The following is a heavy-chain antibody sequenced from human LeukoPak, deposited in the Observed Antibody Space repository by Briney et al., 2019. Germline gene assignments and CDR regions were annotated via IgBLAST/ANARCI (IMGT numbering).Heavy chain of an antibody. CDR2: ISSNGIST. CDR3: ARERSIAAYDY. V-gene: IGHV3-64*01. CDR1: GFTFSTYA. Sequence: GGSLRLSCAASGFTFSTYATHWVRQAPGKGLEYVSAISSNGISTYYASSVKGRFTISRDNSKNTVFLQMGSLRVEDLAVYYCARERSIAAYDYWGQGTLVTVSS. J-gene: IGHJ4*02. D-gene: IGHD6-6*01.